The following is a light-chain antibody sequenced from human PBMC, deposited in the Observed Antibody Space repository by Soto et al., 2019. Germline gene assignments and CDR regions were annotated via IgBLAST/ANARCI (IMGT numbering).Light chain of an antibody. Sequence: QSVLTQPASVSGAPGQSITISCTGTDSDVGGFNYVSWYQQYPGKAPKLMIYDVSDRPSGVSNRFSGSKSGNTASLTISGLQAEDEADYYCSSYTAYTTYVFGTETKVTVL. CDR2: DVS. CDR1: DSDVGGFNY. V-gene: IGLV2-14*03. J-gene: IGLJ1*01. CDR3: SSYTAYTTYV.